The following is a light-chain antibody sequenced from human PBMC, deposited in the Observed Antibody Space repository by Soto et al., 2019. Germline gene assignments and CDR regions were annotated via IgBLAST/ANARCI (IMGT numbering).Light chain of an antibody. Sequence: EIVLTQSPDTLSLSPGERATLSCRASQEVTSRFVAWYQQKPGQAPSLLIYGASNRATGIPDRFSGSVSGTEFTLTISRLEPEDFAVYHCQQYGSSPPTVGGGTKVGVK. CDR3: QQYGSSPPT. V-gene: IGKV3-20*01. CDR1: QEVTSRF. J-gene: IGKJ4*01. CDR2: GAS.